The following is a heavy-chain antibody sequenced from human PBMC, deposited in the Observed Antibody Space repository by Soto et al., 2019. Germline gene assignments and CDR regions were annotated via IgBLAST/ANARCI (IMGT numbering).Heavy chain of an antibody. D-gene: IGHD1-7*01. Sequence: EVQLAESGGGLVQLGGSLGLSWVAPGFTFGTFERPWVRQAPGKGLEYVSSISSNGGTTYYGNSVKGRFTISRDNSKNTLYLQMGSLRAEDMAVYYCVRRVSGNYDYWGQGTLVTVSS. CDR2: ISSNGGTT. V-gene: IGHV3-64*01. J-gene: IGHJ4*02. CDR1: GFTFGTFE. CDR3: VRRVSGNYDY.